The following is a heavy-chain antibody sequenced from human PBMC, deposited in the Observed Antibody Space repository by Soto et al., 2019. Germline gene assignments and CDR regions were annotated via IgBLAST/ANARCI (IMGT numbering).Heavy chain of an antibody. Sequence: VQLVQSGAEVKKPGASVKVSCKASGYTFSSYSMNWVRQAPGKGLEWVSSISSSSSYIYYADSVKGRFTISRDNAKNSLYLQMNSLRAEDTAVYYCARAGYYDSSGYYYFDYWGQGTLVTVSS. CDR2: ISSSSSYI. D-gene: IGHD3-22*01. CDR1: GYTFSSYS. J-gene: IGHJ4*02. V-gene: IGHV3-21*01. CDR3: ARAGYYDSSGYYYFDY.